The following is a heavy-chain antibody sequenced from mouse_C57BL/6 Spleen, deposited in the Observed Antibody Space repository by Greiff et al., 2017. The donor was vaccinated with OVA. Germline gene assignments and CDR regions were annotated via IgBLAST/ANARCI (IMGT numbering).Heavy chain of an antibody. Sequence: EVQLQQSGPELVKPGASVKISCKASGYTFTDYYMNWVKQSHGKSLEWIGDINPNNGGTSYNQKFKGKATLTVDKSSSTAYMELRSLTSEDSAVYYCASYYGRSYDWYFDVWGTGTTVTVSS. V-gene: IGHV1-26*01. CDR2: INPNNGGT. CDR1: GYTFTDYY. D-gene: IGHD1-1*01. J-gene: IGHJ1*03. CDR3: ASYYGRSYDWYFDV.